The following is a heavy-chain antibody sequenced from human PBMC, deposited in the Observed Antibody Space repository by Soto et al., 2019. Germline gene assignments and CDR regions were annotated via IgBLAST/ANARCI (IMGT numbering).Heavy chain of an antibody. CDR3: AKELSGRSWYGGYYFDY. Sequence: GGSLRLSCAASGFTFSSYAMSWVRQAPGKGLEWVSAISGSGGSTYYADSVKGRFTISRDNSKNTLYLQMNSLRAEDTAVYYCAKELSGRSWYGGYYFDYWGQGTLVTVSS. CDR2: ISGSGGST. CDR1: GFTFSSYA. D-gene: IGHD6-13*01. V-gene: IGHV3-23*01. J-gene: IGHJ4*02.